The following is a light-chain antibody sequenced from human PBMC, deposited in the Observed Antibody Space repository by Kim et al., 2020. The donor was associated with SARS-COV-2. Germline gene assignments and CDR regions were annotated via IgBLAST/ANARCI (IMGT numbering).Light chain of an antibody. Sequence: GQSLPLSCTGTSSDVGGFNYVSWYQQHPGKALKLMIYEVTKRPSGVPDRFSGSKSGNTASLTVSGLQADDEADYYCSSYAGSNILVFGTGTKVTVL. CDR2: EVT. J-gene: IGLJ1*01. V-gene: IGLV2-8*01. CDR1: SSDVGGFNY. CDR3: SSYAGSNILV.